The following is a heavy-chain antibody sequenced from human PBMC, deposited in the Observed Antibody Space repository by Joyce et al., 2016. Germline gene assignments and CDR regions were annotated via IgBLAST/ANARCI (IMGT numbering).Heavy chain of an antibody. J-gene: IGHJ4*02. D-gene: IGHD2-2*02. V-gene: IGHV3-30*03. Sequence: QVPLLESGGGVAQPGRSLRLSCAASEFAFSSHAMHWVRQAPGKGLEWVAVRSDDGSHQYYAGSVRGRFTISRDNSQNTLYLQMNSLRVEDTAVYYCTRSSRTGYTAGWPDFDYWGQGTLVTVSS. CDR3: TRSSRTGYTAGWPDFDY. CDR1: EFAFSSHA. CDR2: RSDDGSHQ.